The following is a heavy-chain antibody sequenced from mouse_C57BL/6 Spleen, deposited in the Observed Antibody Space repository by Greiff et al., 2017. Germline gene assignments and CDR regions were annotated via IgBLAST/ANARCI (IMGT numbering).Heavy chain of an antibody. CDR1: GYTFTSYW. D-gene: IGHD3-3*01. CDR2: IHPNSGST. J-gene: IGHJ2*01. CDR3: ARKGDGDFDY. V-gene: IGHV1-64*01. Sequence: QVQLQQSGAELVKPGASVKLSCKASGYTFTSYWMHWVKQRPGQGLEWIGMIHPNSGSTNYNEKFKSKATLTVDKSSSTAYMQLSSLTSEDSAVYYCARKGDGDFDYWGQGTTLTVSS.